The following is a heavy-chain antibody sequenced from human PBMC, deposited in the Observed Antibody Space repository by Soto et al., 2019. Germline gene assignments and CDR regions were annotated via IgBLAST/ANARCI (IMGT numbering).Heavy chain of an antibody. V-gene: IGHV3-21*01. D-gene: IGHD6-13*01. CDR1: GFTFSSYS. CDR3: GRNGSSSSGYYYYYGMDV. Sequence: GGSLRLSCAASGFTFSSYSMNWVRQAPGKGLEWVSSISSSSSYIYYADSVKGRFTISRDNAKNSLYLQMNSLRAEDTAVYYCGRNGSSSSGYYYYYGMDVWGQGTTVTVSS. CDR2: ISSSSSYI. J-gene: IGHJ6*02.